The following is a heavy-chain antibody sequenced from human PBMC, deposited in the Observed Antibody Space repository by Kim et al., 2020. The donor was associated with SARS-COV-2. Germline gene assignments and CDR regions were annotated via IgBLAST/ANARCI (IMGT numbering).Heavy chain of an antibody. V-gene: IGHV4-59*13. CDR3: ARVGEHGLDDFYALDV. J-gene: IGHJ6*02. CDR1: GGSIGDYY. Sequence: SETLSLNCTVSGGSIGDYYWSWIRQSPGKGLEWIGHIDYTNTTNYNPSLKSRATVSLDTYKNRVSLRLTSVTAADTALYFCARVGEHGLDDFYALDVWG. CDR2: IDYTNTT. D-gene: IGHD3-10*01.